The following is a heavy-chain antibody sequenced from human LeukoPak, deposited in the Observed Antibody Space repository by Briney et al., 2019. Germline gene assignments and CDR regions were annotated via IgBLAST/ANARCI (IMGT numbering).Heavy chain of an antibody. J-gene: IGHJ4*02. V-gene: IGHV1-69*02. CDR1: GGTFSSYT. D-gene: IGHD3/OR15-3a*01. CDR2: IIPILGVA. CDR3: ARSLGPTSYYFDY. Sequence: SVKVSCKASGGTFSSYTISWVRQAPGQGLEWMGRIIPILGVANYAQRFQGRVTITADKSTSTAYMELSSLRSEVTAVYYCARSLGPTSYYFDYWGQGTLVTVSS.